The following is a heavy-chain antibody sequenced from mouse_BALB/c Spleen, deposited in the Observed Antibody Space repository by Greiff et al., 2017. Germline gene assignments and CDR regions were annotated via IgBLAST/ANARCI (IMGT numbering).Heavy chain of an antibody. V-gene: IGHV5-12-1*01. J-gene: IGHJ3*01. Sequence: EVKLMESGGGLVKPGGSLKLSCAASGFAFSNYDMSWVRQTPEKRLEWVAYISSGGGSTYYPDTVKGRFTSSRDNAKNTLYLQMSSLKSEDTAMYYCARHASMITVFAYWGQGTLVTVSA. CDR1: GFAFSNYD. CDR3: ARHASMITVFAY. D-gene: IGHD2-4*01. CDR2: ISSGGGST.